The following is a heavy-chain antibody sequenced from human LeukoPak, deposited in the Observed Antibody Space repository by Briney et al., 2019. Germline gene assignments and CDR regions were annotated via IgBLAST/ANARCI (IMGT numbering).Heavy chain of an antibody. CDR1: GFTFSSYG. CDR2: IWYDGSNE. J-gene: IGHJ4*01. Sequence: GGSLRLSCAASGFTFSSYGMHWVRQAPGKGLEWVAVIWYDGSNEQYADSVKGRFTISRDNSKNTVYLQMNSLRDEDTAVYYCARDKGRLVDYWGQGTLVTVSS. CDR3: ARDKGRLVDY. V-gene: IGHV3-33*01.